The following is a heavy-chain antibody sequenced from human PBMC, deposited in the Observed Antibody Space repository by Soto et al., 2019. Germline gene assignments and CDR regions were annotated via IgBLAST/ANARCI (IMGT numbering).Heavy chain of an antibody. CDR1: GYTFTSYG. J-gene: IGHJ5*02. D-gene: IGHD2-2*01. CDR2: ISAYNGNT. CDR3: ARVAGDLNLGYCISTCCSMGWFDP. Sequence: QVQLVQSGAEVKKPGASVKVSCKASGYTFTSYGISWVRQAPGQGLEWMGWISAYNGNTNYAQKLQGRVTMTTDTATSTAYMRLRSLRSDDTAVYYCARVAGDLNLGYCISTCCSMGWFDPGGQGTMVTVSS. V-gene: IGHV1-18*01.